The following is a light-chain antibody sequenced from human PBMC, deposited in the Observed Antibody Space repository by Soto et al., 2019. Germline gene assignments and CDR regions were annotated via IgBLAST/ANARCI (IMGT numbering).Light chain of an antibody. V-gene: IGKV1-16*01. CDR1: QGIGSS. J-gene: IGKJ4*01. Sequence: DIQMTQSPSSLSASVGDRVTITCRASQGIGSSFAWFQQKPGQAPKFLVYAAFIFQSGVPSRFTVSGSGTNFTLTISGLQPEDFATYYCQQYDSYPYIFGGGTKLEIK. CDR2: AAF. CDR3: QQYDSYPYI.